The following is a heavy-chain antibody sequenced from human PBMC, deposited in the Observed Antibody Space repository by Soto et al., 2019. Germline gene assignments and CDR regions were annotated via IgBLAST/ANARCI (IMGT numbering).Heavy chain of an antibody. CDR3: ARDRTSRDLYYFDY. Sequence: GASVKVSCKASGYTFTSYGISWVRQAPGQGLEWMGWISAYNGNTDYAQKLQGRVTMTTDTSTSTAYMELRSLRSDDTAVYYCARDRTSRDLYYFDYWGQGTLVTVSS. CDR2: ISAYNGNT. V-gene: IGHV1-18*01. J-gene: IGHJ4*02. D-gene: IGHD1-1*01. CDR1: GYTFTSYG.